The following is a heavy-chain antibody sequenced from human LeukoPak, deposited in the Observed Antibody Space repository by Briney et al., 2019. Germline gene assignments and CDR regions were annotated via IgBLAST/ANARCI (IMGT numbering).Heavy chain of an antibody. CDR2: ISSSSSYI. CDR3: ARGGVAARRDAFDI. D-gene: IGHD6-6*01. CDR1: GFTFSSYS. J-gene: IGHJ3*02. Sequence: GGSLRLSCAASGFTFSSYSMNWVRQAPGKGLEWVSSISSSSSYIYYADSVKGRFTISRDNAKNSLYLQMNSLRAEDTAVYYCARGGVAARRDAFDIWGQGTMVIVSS. V-gene: IGHV3-21*01.